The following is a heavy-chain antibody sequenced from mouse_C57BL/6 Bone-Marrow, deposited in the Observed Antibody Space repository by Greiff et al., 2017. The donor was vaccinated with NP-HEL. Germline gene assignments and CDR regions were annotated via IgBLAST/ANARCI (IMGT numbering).Heavy chain of an antibody. V-gene: IGHV5-6*02. Sequence: DVKLVESGGDLVKPGGSLKLSCAASGFTFSSYGMSWVRQTPDKRLEWVATISSGGSYTYYPDSVKGRFTISRDNAKNTLYLQMSSLKSEDTAMYYCARHTAQATLSAYWGQGTLVTVSA. CDR3: ARHTAQATLSAY. CDR2: ISSGGSYT. J-gene: IGHJ3*01. D-gene: IGHD3-2*02. CDR1: GFTFSSYG.